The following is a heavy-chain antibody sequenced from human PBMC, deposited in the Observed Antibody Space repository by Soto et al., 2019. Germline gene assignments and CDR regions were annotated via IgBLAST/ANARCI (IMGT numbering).Heavy chain of an antibody. V-gene: IGHV1-69*01. CDR3: ARDREGATTSYCYGMDV. Sequence: QVQLVQSGAEVKKPGSSVKVSCKASGGTFSSYAISWVRQAPGQGLEWMGGIIPIFGTANYAQKFQGRVTITADESTSTAYMELSSLRSEDTAVYYCARDREGATTSYCYGMDVWGQGTTVTVSS. CDR1: GGTFSSYA. D-gene: IGHD1-26*01. J-gene: IGHJ6*02. CDR2: IIPIFGTA.